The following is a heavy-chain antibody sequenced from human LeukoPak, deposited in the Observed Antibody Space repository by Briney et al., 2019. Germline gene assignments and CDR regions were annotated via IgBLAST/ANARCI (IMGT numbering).Heavy chain of an antibody. D-gene: IGHD3-10*01. Sequence: SQTLSLTCTVSGGSISSGSYYWSWIRQPAGTGLEWIGRIYTSGSTNYNPSLKSRVTISVDTSKNQFSLKLSSVTAADTAVYYCARIGERLWFGELLAFDIWGQGTMVTVSS. V-gene: IGHV4-61*02. J-gene: IGHJ3*02. CDR3: ARIGERLWFGELLAFDI. CDR1: GGSISSGSYY. CDR2: IYTSGST.